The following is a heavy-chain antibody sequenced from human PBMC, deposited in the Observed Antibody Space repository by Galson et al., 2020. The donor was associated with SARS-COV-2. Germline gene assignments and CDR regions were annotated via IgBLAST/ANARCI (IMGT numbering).Heavy chain of an antibody. D-gene: IGHD3-10*01. CDR1: GGSISSGGYY. CDR2: IYYSGST. J-gene: IGHJ6*02. V-gene: IGHV4-31*03. CDR3: ARASMVRGPKGVGV. Sequence: ASETLSLTCTVSGGSISSGGYYWSWIRQHPGKGLEWIGYIYYSGSTYYNPSRKSRVTISVDTSKNQFSLKLSSVTAADTAVYYCARASMVRGPKGVGVWGQGTTVTVSS.